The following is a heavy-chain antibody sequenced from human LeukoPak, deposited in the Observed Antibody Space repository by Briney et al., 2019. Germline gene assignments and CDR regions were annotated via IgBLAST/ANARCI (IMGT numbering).Heavy chain of an antibody. D-gene: IGHD3-10*01. J-gene: IGHJ5*02. CDR1: GYTFTSYG. V-gene: IGHV1-18*01. CDR3: ARGVRGVISSRFDP. CDR2: ISAYNGNT. Sequence: GASVKVSCKASGYTFTSYGISWVRQAPGQGLEWMGWISAYNGNTNYAQKLQGRVTMTTDTSTSTAYMELRSLRSGDTAVYYCARGVRGVISSRFDPWGQGTLVTVSS.